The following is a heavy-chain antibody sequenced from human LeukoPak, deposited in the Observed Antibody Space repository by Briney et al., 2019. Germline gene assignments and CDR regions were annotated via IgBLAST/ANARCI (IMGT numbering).Heavy chain of an antibody. CDR3: ARVRPTNYYDSSGYVDY. V-gene: IGHV3-48*04. D-gene: IGHD3-22*01. Sequence: PGGSLRLSCAASGFTLSSYAMNWVRQAPGKGLEWVSYISSSGSTIYYADSVKGRFTISRDNAKNSLYLQMNSLRAEDTAVYYCARVRPTNYYDSSGYVDYWGQGTLVTVSS. J-gene: IGHJ4*02. CDR2: ISSSGSTI. CDR1: GFTLSSYA.